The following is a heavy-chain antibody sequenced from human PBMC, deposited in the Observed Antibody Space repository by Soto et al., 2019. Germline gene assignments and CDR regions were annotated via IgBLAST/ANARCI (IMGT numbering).Heavy chain of an antibody. D-gene: IGHD2-15*01. J-gene: IGHJ3*02. V-gene: IGHV1-69*01. CDR3: AREQVGSDHDGDDAFDI. CDR1: GGTFSSYA. Sequence: QVQLVQSGAEVKKPGSSVNVSCKSSGGTFSSYAISSVRQAPGQGLERMGGIIPIFGTATYAQTFQGRFTITADETTSPAYMERSSLRSEDTAVYYCAREQVGSDHDGDDAFDIWGHGTMFTVSS. CDR2: IIPIFGTA.